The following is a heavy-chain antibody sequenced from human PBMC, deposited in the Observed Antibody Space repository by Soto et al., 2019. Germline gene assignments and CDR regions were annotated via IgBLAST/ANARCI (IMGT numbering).Heavy chain of an antibody. Sequence: EVQLLESGGGLVQPGGSLRLSCAASGFTFSSYAMSWVRQAPGKGLEWVSAISGSGGSTYYADSVKGRFTISRDNSKNTLYLQMNSLRAEDTAVYYCAKEYYGSGSPTPDAFDICGQGTMVTVSS. V-gene: IGHV3-23*01. CDR2: ISGSGGST. CDR1: GFTFSSYA. CDR3: AKEYYGSGSPTPDAFDI. D-gene: IGHD3-10*01. J-gene: IGHJ3*02.